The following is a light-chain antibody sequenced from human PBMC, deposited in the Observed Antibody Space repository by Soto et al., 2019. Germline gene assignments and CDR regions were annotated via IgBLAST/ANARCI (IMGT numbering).Light chain of an antibody. Sequence: DIVMTQTPLSLSVTPGQPASISCKSSQSLLYSDGKTYLYWYLQKPGQPPQLLIYEVSNRFSGVXEXXSGSGSGTYFTLKTSRVEAADVEVYYCMQRIQPPLTFGGGTKVEIK. V-gene: IGKV2D-29*01. CDR2: EVS. CDR3: MQRIQPPLT. CDR1: QSLLYSDGKTY. J-gene: IGKJ4*01.